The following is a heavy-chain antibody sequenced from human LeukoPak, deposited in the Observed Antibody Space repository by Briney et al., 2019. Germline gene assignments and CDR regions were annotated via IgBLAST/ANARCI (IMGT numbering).Heavy chain of an antibody. D-gene: IGHD2-2*01. J-gene: IGHJ6*02. CDR2: ISDSGST. Sequence: SETLSLTCTVSGGSISSYYWSWIRQPPGKGLKWIGYISDSGSTKYNPSLKSRVTISGDTSKKQFSLKLSSVTAADTAVYYCARHIVVVSANRHDYYYYGLDVWGQGTTVTVSS. V-gene: IGHV4-59*08. CDR1: GGSISSYY. CDR3: ARHIVVVSANRHDYYYYGLDV.